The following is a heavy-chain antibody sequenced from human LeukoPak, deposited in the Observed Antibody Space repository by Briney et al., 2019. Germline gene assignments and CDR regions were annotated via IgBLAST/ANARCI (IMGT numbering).Heavy chain of an antibody. CDR1: GFTFSSYG. J-gene: IGHJ4*02. CDR3: AEEEFGIAAAGTDY. Sequence: PGGSLRLSCAASGFTFSSYGMHWVRQAPGKGLEWVAFIRYDGSNKYYADSVKGRFTISRDNSKNTLYLQMNSLRAEDTAVYYCAEEEFGIAAAGTDYWGQGTLVTVSS. V-gene: IGHV3-30*02. CDR2: IRYDGSNK. D-gene: IGHD6-13*01.